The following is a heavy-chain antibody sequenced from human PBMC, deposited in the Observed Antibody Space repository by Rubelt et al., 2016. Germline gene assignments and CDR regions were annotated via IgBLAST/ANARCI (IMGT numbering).Heavy chain of an antibody. CDR1: GGSISSSSYY. V-gene: IGHV4-39*01. CDR2: IYYSGST. Sequence: QLQLQESGPGLVKPSETLSLTCTVSGGSISSSSYYWGWIRQPPGKGLEWIGSIYYSGSTYYNPSLKGGVTISVDTSKNQFSLKLSSVTAADTAVYYCARLRDCNTDCLFDPWGQGTLVTVSS. D-gene: IGHD2/OR15-2a*01. CDR3: ARLRDCNTDCLFDP. J-gene: IGHJ5*02.